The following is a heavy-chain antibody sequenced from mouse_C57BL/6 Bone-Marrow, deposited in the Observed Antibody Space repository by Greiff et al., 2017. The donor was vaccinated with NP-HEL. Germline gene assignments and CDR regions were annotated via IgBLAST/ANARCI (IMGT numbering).Heavy chain of an antibody. Sequence: VQLQQSGPVLVKPGASVKMSCKASGYTFTDYYMNWVKQSPGKSLEWIGVINPYNGGTSYNQKFKGKATLTVDKSSSTAYMELNSLTSEDSAVYYCARHPFYDYDPYWYFDVWGTGTTVTVSS. CDR1: GYTFTDYY. CDR2: INPYNGGT. CDR3: ARHPFYDYDPYWYFDV. J-gene: IGHJ1*03. D-gene: IGHD2-4*01. V-gene: IGHV1-19*01.